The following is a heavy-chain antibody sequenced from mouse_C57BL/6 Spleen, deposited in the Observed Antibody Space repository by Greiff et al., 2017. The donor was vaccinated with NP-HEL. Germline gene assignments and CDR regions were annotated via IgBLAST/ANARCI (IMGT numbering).Heavy chain of an antibody. D-gene: IGHD4-1*01. CDR2: INPSSGYT. J-gene: IGHJ4*01. V-gene: IGHV1-4*01. Sequence: QVQLQQSGAELARPGASVKMSCKASGYTFTSYTMHWVKQRPGQGLEWIGYINPSSGYTKYNQKFKDKATLTADKSSSTAYMQLSSLTSEDSAVYYCARDWAYAMDYWGQGTSVTVSS. CDR1: GYTFTSYT. CDR3: ARDWAYAMDY.